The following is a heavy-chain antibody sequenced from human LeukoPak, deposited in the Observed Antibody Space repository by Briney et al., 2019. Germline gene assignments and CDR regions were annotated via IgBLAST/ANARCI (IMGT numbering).Heavy chain of an antibody. CDR3: ARVLSGYYHFDY. D-gene: IGHD3-22*01. CDR2: IYYSGST. J-gene: IGHJ4*02. Sequence: SETLSLTCTVSGYSISSGYYWGWIRQPPGKGLEWIGYIYYSGSTNYNPSLKSRVTISVDTSKNQFSLKLSSVTAADTAVYYCARVLSGYYHFDYWGQGTLVTVSS. V-gene: IGHV4-61*01. CDR1: GYSISSGYY.